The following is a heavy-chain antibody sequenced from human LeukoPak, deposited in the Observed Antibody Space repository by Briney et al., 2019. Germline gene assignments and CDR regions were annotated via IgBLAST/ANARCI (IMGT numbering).Heavy chain of an antibody. CDR2: ITRSSIYT. J-gene: IGHJ4*02. D-gene: IGHD3-22*01. CDR1: GFTFSSYS. V-gene: IGHV3-21*01. Sequence: GGSLRLSCAGSGFTFSSYSMTWVRQAPGKGLEWVSSITRSSIYTYYADSVKGRFTISRDNAKKSLYLQMNSLRTEDTAVYYCVRALYDGSGYYSHFDYWGQGTLVTVSS. CDR3: VRALYDGSGYYSHFDY.